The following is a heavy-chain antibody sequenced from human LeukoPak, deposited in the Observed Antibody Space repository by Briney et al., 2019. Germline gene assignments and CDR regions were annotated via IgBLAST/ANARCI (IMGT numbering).Heavy chain of an antibody. CDR3: ARDRLSSSSAFAFDI. J-gene: IGHJ3*02. CDR2: IIPIFGTA. CDR1: GYTFTSYG. Sequence: ASVKVSCKASGYTFTSYGISWVRQAPGQGLEWMGRIIPIFGTANYAQKFQGRVTITTDESTSTAYMELSSLRSEDTAVYYCARDRLSSSSAFAFDIWGQGTMVTVSS. D-gene: IGHD6-6*01. V-gene: IGHV1-69*05.